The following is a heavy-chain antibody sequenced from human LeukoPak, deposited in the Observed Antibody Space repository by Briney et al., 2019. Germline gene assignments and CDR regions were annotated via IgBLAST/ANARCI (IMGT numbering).Heavy chain of an antibody. CDR1: GGSISSSSNY. CDR2: IYYSGST. CDR3: ARSMYSSSWYDLVFDY. J-gene: IGHJ4*02. Sequence: SSETLSLTCTVSGGSISSSSNYWGWIRQPPGKGLEWIGSIYYSGSTYYNPSLKSRVTISVDTSKNQFSLKLSSVTAADTAVYYCARSMYSSSWYDLVFDYWGQGTLVTVSS. V-gene: IGHV4-39*01. D-gene: IGHD6-13*01.